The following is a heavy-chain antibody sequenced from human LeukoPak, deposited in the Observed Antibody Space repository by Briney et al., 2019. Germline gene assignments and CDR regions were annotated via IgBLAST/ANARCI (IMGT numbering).Heavy chain of an antibody. V-gene: IGHV3-21*01. J-gene: IGHJ4*02. CDR3: ARQTPLGSGRNFDY. D-gene: IGHD2-15*01. CDR2: ISSSSSYI. Sequence: PGGSLRLSCAASGFTFSSYSMNWVRQAPGKGLEWVSSISSSSSYIYYADSVKGRFTISRDNAKNSLYLQMNSLRAEDTAVYYCARQTPLGSGRNFDYWGQGTLVTVSS. CDR1: GFTFSSYS.